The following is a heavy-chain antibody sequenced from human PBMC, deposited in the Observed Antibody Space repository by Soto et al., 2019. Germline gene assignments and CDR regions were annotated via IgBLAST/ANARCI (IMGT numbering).Heavy chain of an antibody. J-gene: IGHJ6*02. CDR1: GYSFTSYW. CDR3: ARTQFYDYPNTYYYYGMDV. D-gene: IGHD4-17*01. V-gene: IGHV5-51*01. CDR2: IYPGDSDT. Sequence: PGESLKISCKGSGYSFTSYWIGWVRQMPGKGLEWMGIIYPGDSDTRYSPSFQGQVTISADKSISTAYLQWSSLKASDTAMYYCARTQFYDYPNTYYYYGMDVWGQGTTVTVSS.